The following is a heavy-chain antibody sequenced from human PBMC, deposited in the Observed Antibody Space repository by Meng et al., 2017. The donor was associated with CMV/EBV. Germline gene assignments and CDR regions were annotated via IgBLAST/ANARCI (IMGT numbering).Heavy chain of an antibody. CDR1: GGSISSSSYY. J-gene: IGHJ6*02. CDR3: ASRPAYYYSSMDV. Sequence: GSLRLSCTVSGGSISSSSYYWGWIRQPPGKGLEWIGSSNYSGSTYYNPSLKSRVTISVDTSKNQFSLKLSSVTAADTAVYYCASRPAYYYSSMDVWGQGTTVTVSS. CDR2: SNYSGST. V-gene: IGHV4-39*01. D-gene: IGHD2-2*01.